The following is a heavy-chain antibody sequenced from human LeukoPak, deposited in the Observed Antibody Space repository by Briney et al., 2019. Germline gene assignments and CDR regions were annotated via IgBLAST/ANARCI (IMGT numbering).Heavy chain of an antibody. J-gene: IGHJ4*02. CDR2: INHSGST. CDR3: ARGARAAVAGHFDY. V-gene: IGHV4-34*01. D-gene: IGHD6-19*01. CDR1: GGSFSSYY. Sequence: SETLSLTCAVYGGSFSSYYWSWIRQPPGKGLEWIGEINHSGSTNYNPSLKSRVTISVDTSKNQFSLKLSSVTAADTAVYYCARGARAAVAGHFDYWGQGTLVTVSS.